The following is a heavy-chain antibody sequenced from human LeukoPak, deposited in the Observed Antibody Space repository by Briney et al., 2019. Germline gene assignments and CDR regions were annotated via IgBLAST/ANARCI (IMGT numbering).Heavy chain of an antibody. D-gene: IGHD3-22*01. CDR1: GFTFSNYW. J-gene: IGHJ5*02. CDR3: ARDLGQYYDTSDNWFDP. V-gene: IGHV3-74*01. Sequence: VGSLRLSCAASGFTFSNYWMHWVRQAPGKGLVWVSRINSDGINTSYADSVKGRFTISRDNAKNTLNLQMNSLRAEDTAVYYCARDLGQYYDTSDNWFDPWGQGTLVTVSS. CDR2: INSDGINT.